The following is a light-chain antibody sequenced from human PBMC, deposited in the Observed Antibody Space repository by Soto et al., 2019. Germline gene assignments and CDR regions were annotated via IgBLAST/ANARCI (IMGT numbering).Light chain of an antibody. CDR1: QSVSSN. Sequence: EIVMTQSPATLSVSPGERATLPCRASQSVSSNLAWYQQKPGQAPRLLIYGASTRATGIPDRFSGSGSGTEFSLTISRLQSEDSSVYSCQQYNNWPWTFGRGTKVEIK. V-gene: IGKV3-15*01. CDR3: QQYNNWPWT. CDR2: GAS. J-gene: IGKJ1*01.